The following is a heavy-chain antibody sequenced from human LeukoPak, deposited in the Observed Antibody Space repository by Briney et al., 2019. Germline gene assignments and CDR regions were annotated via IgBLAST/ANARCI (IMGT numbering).Heavy chain of an antibody. Sequence: GGSLRLSCAASGFTFSSYWIHWVRQALGKGLVWVSRINSDGSSTSYEDSVKGRFTISRDNARNTLYLQMNSLRAEDTAIYYCVRGGADTFYWGQGTLVTVSS. J-gene: IGHJ4*02. V-gene: IGHV3-74*01. CDR3: VRGGADTFY. D-gene: IGHD1-26*01. CDR1: GFTFSSYW. CDR2: INSDGSST.